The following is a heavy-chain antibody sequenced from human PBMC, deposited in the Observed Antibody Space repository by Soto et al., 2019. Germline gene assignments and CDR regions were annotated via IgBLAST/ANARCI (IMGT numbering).Heavy chain of an antibody. D-gene: IGHD6-6*01. CDR2: NYSSGST. Sequence: SETLSLTCTVSGGSISSYYWSWIRQHPGKGLEWIGYNYSSGSTYYNPSLRSRLTISIDTSQNLFPLKLSSVTAADTAVYFCAREEAVRLERRFDSWGQGTLVTLSS. CDR3: AREEAVRLERRFDS. CDR1: GGSISSYY. J-gene: IGHJ5*01. V-gene: IGHV4-59*06.